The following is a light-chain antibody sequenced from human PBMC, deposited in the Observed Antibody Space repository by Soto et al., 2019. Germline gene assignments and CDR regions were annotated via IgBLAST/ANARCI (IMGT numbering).Light chain of an antibody. CDR3: QQTYSAPPWT. CDR2: TTT. V-gene: IGKV1-39*01. CDR1: QSVRSY. J-gene: IGKJ1*01. Sequence: DIHMTQSPSSLSASVGDTITITCRASQSVRSYLNWYQQKPGKAPDLLIYTTTSLQSEVPSRFSGSGSETHFTLTITSLQPEDFATYFCQQTYSAPPWTFGPGTKVDI.